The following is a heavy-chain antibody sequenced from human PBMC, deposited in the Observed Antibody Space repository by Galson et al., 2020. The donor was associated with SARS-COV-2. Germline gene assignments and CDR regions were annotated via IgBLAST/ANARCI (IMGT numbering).Heavy chain of an antibody. V-gene: IGHV4-31*03. CDR3: ARTGPGGYYFLDH. CDR1: GDSISSGGSY. Sequence: SETLSLTCSVSGDSISSGGSYWSWIRQHPTKGLQFLGYIHYSGTTYYDPSLKSRLTMSVDTSKNQFSLRLNSVTAADTAVYYCARTGPGGYYFLDHWGQGTLVTVSS. CDR2: IHYSGTT. D-gene: IGHD3-22*01. J-gene: IGHJ4*02.